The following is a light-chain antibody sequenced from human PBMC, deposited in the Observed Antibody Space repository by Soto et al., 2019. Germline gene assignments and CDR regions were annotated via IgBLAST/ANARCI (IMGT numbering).Light chain of an antibody. J-gene: IGKJ2*01. CDR3: QQYNNWPPVYT. V-gene: IGKV3-15*01. CDR2: GAS. Sequence: EIVMTQSPATLSVSPGERATLSCRASQSGSSNLAWYQQKPGQAPRLLIYGASTRATGIPARFSGSGSGTEFTLTIRSLQSEDFAVYYCQQYNNWPPVYTFGQGTKLEIK. CDR1: QSGSSN.